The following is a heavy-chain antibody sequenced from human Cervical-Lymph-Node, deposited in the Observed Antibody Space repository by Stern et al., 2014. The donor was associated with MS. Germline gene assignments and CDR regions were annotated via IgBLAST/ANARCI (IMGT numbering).Heavy chain of an antibody. V-gene: IGHV4-31*03. Sequence: QLQLQESGPGLVRPSQTLSLTCTVSGGSISSGGYYWTWIRQHPGKGLEWIGFINDSGNSSYNPSLKSRVTISVDTSKIHFSLELSSVTAADTALYYCARVSEIVVVVQIWGQGTMVTVSA. CDR3: ARVSEIVVVVQI. D-gene: IGHD2-15*01. J-gene: IGHJ3*02. CDR2: INDSGNS. CDR1: GGSISSGGYY.